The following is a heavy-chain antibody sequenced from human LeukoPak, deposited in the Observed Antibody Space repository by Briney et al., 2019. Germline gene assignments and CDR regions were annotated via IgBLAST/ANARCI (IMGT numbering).Heavy chain of an antibody. Sequence: ASVKVSCKASGYTFTSYGISWVRQAPGQGLEWMGWISAYNGNTNYAQKLQGRVTMTTDTSTSTVYMQLRSLRSDDTAVYYCARDKEWCDPWGQGTLVTVSS. CDR1: GYTFTSYG. J-gene: IGHJ5*02. CDR3: ARDKEWCDP. CDR2: ISAYNGNT. V-gene: IGHV1-18*01.